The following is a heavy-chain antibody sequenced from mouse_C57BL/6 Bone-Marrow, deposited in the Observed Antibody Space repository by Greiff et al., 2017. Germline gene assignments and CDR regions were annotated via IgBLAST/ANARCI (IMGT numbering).Heavy chain of an antibody. Sequence: QVHVKQPGAELVRPGSSVKLSCKASGYTFTSYWMHWVKQRPIQGLEWIGNIDPSDSETHYNQKFKDKATLTVDKSSSTAYMQLSSLTSEDSAVYYCARSGYDGAWFAYWGQGTLVTVSA. CDR1: GYTFTSYW. D-gene: IGHD2-2*01. V-gene: IGHV1-52*01. CDR2: IDPSDSET. J-gene: IGHJ3*01. CDR3: ARSGYDGAWFAY.